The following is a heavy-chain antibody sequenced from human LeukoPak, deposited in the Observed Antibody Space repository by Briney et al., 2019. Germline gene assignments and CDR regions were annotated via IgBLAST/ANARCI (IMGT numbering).Heavy chain of an antibody. CDR3: ARQFAYYDLWSGYAF. J-gene: IGHJ4*02. D-gene: IGHD3-3*01. CDR1: GYSFTSYW. V-gene: IGHV5-51*01. Sequence: GESLKISCKCSGYSFTSYWIGWVRQLPGEGLEWMGIIYPGDSDTRYSPSFQGQVTISADKSISTAYLQCSNLKASDTAMYYCARQFAYYDLWSGYAFWGQGTLVTVSS. CDR2: IYPGDSDT.